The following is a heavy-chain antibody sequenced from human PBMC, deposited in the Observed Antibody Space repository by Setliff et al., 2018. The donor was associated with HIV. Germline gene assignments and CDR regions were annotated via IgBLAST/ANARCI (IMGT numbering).Heavy chain of an antibody. CDR2: IWYDGSNT. Sequence: GGSLRLSCAASGFSFSTYGVHWVRQAPGKGLEWVAVIWYDGSNTYYADSVKDRFTISRDNSKNMLYLQMNSLRTEDTGVYYCTKPTTVVTSYYFDSWGQGTQVTVSS. CDR1: GFSFSTYG. V-gene: IGHV3-30*02. J-gene: IGHJ4*02. CDR3: TKPTTVVTSYYFDS. D-gene: IGHD4-17*01.